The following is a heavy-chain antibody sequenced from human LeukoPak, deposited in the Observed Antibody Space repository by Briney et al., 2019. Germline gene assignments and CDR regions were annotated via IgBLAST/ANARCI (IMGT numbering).Heavy chain of an antibody. D-gene: IGHD6-13*01. CDR3: ARNRYSSSWYRFGWFDP. V-gene: IGHV1-2*02. CDR2: INPNSGGT. Sequence: ASVKVSCKASGYTFTGYYMHWVRQAPGQGLEWMGWINPNSGGTNYAQKFQGRVTMTRDTSISTAYMELSRLRSDDTAVYYCARNRYSSSWYRFGWFDPWGQGTLVTVSP. CDR1: GYTFTGYY. J-gene: IGHJ5*02.